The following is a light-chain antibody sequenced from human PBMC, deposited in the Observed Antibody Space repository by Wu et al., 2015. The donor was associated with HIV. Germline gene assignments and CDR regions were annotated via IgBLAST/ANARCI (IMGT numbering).Light chain of an antibody. CDR1: QSVSSY. Sequence: EIVLTQSPATLSLSPGERATLSCRASQSVSSYLAWYQHKPGQAPRLLISGASNRATGIPDRFSGSGSGTDFTLTISRLEPEDFAVYYCHQYGISPRTFGQGTKVEIK. J-gene: IGKJ1*01. CDR2: GAS. CDR3: HQYGISPRT. V-gene: IGKV3-20*01.